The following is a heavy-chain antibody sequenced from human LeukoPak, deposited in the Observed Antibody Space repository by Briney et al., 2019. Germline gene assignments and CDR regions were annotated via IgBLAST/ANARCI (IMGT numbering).Heavy chain of an antibody. Sequence: GSLRLSCAASGFTVSSYSMNWVRQAPGKGLEWVSSISSSSSYIYYADSVKGRFTISRDNAKNSLYLQMNSLRAEDTAVYYCAIFPLGDWLLSLDYWGQGTLVTVSS. CDR2: ISSSSSYI. D-gene: IGHD3/OR15-3a*01. CDR1: GFTVSSYS. J-gene: IGHJ4*02. CDR3: AIFPLGDWLLSLDY. V-gene: IGHV3-21*01.